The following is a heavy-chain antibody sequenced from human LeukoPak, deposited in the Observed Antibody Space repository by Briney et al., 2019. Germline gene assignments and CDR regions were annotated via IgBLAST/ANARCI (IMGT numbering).Heavy chain of an antibody. V-gene: IGHV3-21*03. Sequence: NAGGSLRLSCAASGFTFSSYSMNWVRQAPGKGLEWVSSISSSSSYIYCADSVKGRFTISRDHAKNSLYLKMNSLKTEDTAVYYCTRASQYCTNGVCYPVYGYFDYWGQGTLVTVSS. D-gene: IGHD2-8*01. CDR3: TRASQYCTNGVCYPVYGYFDY. CDR2: ISSSSSYI. J-gene: IGHJ4*02. CDR1: GFTFSSYS.